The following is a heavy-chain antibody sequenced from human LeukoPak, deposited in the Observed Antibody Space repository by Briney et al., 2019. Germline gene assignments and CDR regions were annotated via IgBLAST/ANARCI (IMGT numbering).Heavy chain of an antibody. D-gene: IGHD4-17*01. Sequence: GGSLRLSCAASGFTFSSYWMSWVRQAPGKGLEWVANIKQDGSEKYYVDSVKGRFTISRDNAKNSLYLQMNSLRAEDTAVYYCARVPPHPFFRYGDEEIDAFDIWGQGTMVTVSS. CDR1: GFTFSSYW. V-gene: IGHV3-7*01. J-gene: IGHJ3*02. CDR2: IKQDGSEK. CDR3: ARVPPHPFFRYGDEEIDAFDI.